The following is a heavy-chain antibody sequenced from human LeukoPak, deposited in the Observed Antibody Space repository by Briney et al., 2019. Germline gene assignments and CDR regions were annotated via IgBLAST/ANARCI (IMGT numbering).Heavy chain of an antibody. Sequence: GGSLRLSCAASGFTLSSYNMNWVRQAPGKGLEWIYAGSVKGRFTISRDNAKNSLYLQMNSLRDEDTGVYYCAKGLRTGVGPYMGYHYYMDVWGKGATVTVSS. CDR3: AKGLRTGVGPYMGYHYYMDV. V-gene: IGHV3-48*02. J-gene: IGHJ6*03. D-gene: IGHD3-16*01. CDR1: GFTLSSYN.